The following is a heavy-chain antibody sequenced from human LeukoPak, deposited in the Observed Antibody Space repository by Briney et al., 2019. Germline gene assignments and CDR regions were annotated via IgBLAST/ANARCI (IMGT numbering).Heavy chain of an antibody. CDR2: IYSGGST. CDR1: GFTVSSNY. Sequence: GGSLRLSCAASGFTVSSNYMSWVRQAPGKGLEWVSVIYSGGSTYYADSVKGRFTISRDNSKNTLYLQMNSLRAEDTAVYYCARDIDSGSSHFDYWGQGTLVTVSS. J-gene: IGHJ4*02. D-gene: IGHD6-6*01. V-gene: IGHV3-66*02. CDR3: ARDIDSGSSHFDY.